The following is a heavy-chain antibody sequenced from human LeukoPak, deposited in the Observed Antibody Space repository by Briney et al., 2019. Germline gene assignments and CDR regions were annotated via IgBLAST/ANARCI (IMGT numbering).Heavy chain of an antibody. Sequence: PGGSLRLSCAASGFTFSSYAMNWVRQAPGKGLGWVSTISDSGGSTYYADSVKGRFTISRDNSKNTLYLQVNSLRAEDTAVYYCAKDLIPSVVWGQGTLVTVSS. CDR3: AKDLIPSVV. D-gene: IGHD5/OR15-5a*01. CDR2: ISDSGGST. J-gene: IGHJ4*02. CDR1: GFTFSSYA. V-gene: IGHV3-23*01.